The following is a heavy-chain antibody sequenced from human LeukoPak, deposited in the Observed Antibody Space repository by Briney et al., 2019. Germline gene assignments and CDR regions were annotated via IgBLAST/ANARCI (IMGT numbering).Heavy chain of an antibody. CDR2: IYYSGST. CDR3: ARGSGSYLDY. J-gene: IGHJ4*02. D-gene: IGHD3-10*01. V-gene: IGHV4-59*01. Sequence: SETLSLTCTVSGGSISSYYWSWIRQPPGKGLEWIGYIYYSGSTNYNPSLKSRATISVDTSKNQFSLKLRSVTAADTAVYYCARGSGSYLDYWGQGTLVTVSS. CDR1: GGSISSYY.